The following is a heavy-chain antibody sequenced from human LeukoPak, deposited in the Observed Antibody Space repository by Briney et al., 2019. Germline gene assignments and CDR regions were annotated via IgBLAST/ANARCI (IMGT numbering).Heavy chain of an antibody. D-gene: IGHD5-24*01. V-gene: IGHV4-59*08. J-gene: IGHJ4*02. CDR2: IYYSGSI. CDR3: ARTSWLQSSYYFDY. Sequence: SETLSLTCTLSGGSISSHYWSWTRQPPGKGLEWIGYIYYSGSINYNPSLKSRVTISVDTSKKQFSLKLSSVTAADTAVYYCARTSWLQSSYYFDYWGQGTLVTVSS. CDR1: GGSISSHY.